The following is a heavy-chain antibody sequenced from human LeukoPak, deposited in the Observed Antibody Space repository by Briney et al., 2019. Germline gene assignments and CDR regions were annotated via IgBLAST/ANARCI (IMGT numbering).Heavy chain of an antibody. Sequence: SGGSLRLSCAASGFTFSSYSMNWVRQAPGKGLEWVSSISSSSSYIYYADSVKGRFTISRDNAKNSLYLQMNSLRAEDTAVYYCARDLSYYDILTGYSTRPFDYWGQGTLVTVSS. D-gene: IGHD3-9*01. J-gene: IGHJ4*02. CDR1: GFTFSSYS. CDR3: ARDLSYYDILTGYSTRPFDY. CDR2: ISSSSSYI. V-gene: IGHV3-21*01.